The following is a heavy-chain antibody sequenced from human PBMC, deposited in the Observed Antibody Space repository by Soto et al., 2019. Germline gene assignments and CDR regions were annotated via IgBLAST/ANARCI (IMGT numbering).Heavy chain of an antibody. V-gene: IGHV3-23*01. Sequence: LRLSCAASGFTFSSYAMSWVRQAPGKGLEWVSAISGSGGSTYYADSVKGRFTISRDNSKNTLYLQMNSLRAEDTAVYYCAKDPYGDLFNYFDYWGQGTLVTVSS. J-gene: IGHJ4*02. D-gene: IGHD4-17*01. CDR2: ISGSGGST. CDR3: AKDPYGDLFNYFDY. CDR1: GFTFSSYA.